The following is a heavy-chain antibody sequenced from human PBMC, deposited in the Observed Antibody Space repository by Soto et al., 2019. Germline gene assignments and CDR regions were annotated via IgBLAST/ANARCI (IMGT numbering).Heavy chain of an antibody. CDR2: IKQDGSEE. V-gene: IGHV3-7*01. D-gene: IGHD6-13*01. J-gene: IGHJ6*02. Sequence: EVQLVESVVGLVQPGGSLRLACVDSGFTFSSYWMSWVRQAPVKGLEWVGNIKQDGSEENYVDSVKGRFTISRDNAKNSMYLQMNSLRVEDTAVYYCARIAASGRGWDVWGQGTTVVVSS. CDR3: ARIAASGRGWDV. CDR1: GFTFSSYW.